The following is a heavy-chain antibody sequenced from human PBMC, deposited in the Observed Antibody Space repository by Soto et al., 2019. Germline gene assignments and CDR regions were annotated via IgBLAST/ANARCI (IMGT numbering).Heavy chain of an antibody. CDR1: GYTFTSYG. J-gene: IGHJ6*02. V-gene: IGHV1-18*01. CDR3: ARVGLNYYDSSGYPKVDYYYYYGMDV. D-gene: IGHD3-22*01. Sequence: ASVKVSCKASGYTFTSYGISWVRQAPGQGLEWMGWISAYNGNTDYAQKLQGRVTMTTDTSTSTAYMELRSLRSDDTAVYYCARVGLNYYDSSGYPKVDYYYYYGMDVWGQGTTVTVSS. CDR2: ISAYNGNT.